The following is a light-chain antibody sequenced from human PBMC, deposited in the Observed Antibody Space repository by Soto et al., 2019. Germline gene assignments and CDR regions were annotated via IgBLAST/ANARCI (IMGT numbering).Light chain of an antibody. CDR1: QSVSNSY. V-gene: IGKV3D-20*02. J-gene: IGKJ5*01. CDR2: AAS. CDR3: QQRNIWPPVT. Sequence: IVLTQFPGPLSLSPGQRATLSCRSSQSVSNSYFAWYQQKPRQAPRLLIYAASNRATGIPDRFSGSGSGTDFTLTISSLEPEDSAIYYCQQRNIWPPVTLGQGTRLEIK.